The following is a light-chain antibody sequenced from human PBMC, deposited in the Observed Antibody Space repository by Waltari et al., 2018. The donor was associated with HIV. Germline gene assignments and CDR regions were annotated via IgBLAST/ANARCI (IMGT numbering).Light chain of an antibody. J-gene: IGLJ1*01. V-gene: IGLV2-14*01. CDR1: SREVGGYNY. CDR2: EVS. CDR3: SSYTSSSTRV. Sequence: QSALTQPASVSGSPGQSITISCTGTSREVGGYNYVPWYQQPPGKAPKLMVYEVSNRPSGVANRCSGARSGNTASLTISGLQAEDEADYYCSSYTSSSTRVFGTGTKVTVL.